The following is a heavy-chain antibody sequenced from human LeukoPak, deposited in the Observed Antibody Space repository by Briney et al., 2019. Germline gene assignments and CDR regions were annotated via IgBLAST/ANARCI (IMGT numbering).Heavy chain of an antibody. V-gene: IGHV3-9*01. Sequence: GRSLTLSCAASGFTFDDYAMHWVRQAPGKGLEWVSGISWNSGSIGYADSVKGRFTISRDNAKNSLYLQMNSLRAEDTALYYCAKDYSYDSSGYANWFDPWGQGTLVTVSS. CDR2: ISWNSGSI. CDR3: AKDYSYDSSGYANWFDP. CDR1: GFTFDDYA. D-gene: IGHD3-22*01. J-gene: IGHJ5*02.